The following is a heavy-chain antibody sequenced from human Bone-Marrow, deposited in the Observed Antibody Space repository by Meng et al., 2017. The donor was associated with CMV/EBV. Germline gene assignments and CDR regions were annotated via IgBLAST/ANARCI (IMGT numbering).Heavy chain of an antibody. CDR1: GGSFSGYY. D-gene: IGHD1-26*01. V-gene: IGHV4-34*01. Sequence: SETLSLTCDVYGGSFSGYYWSWIRQPPGKGLEWIGEINHSGSTNYNPSLKSRVTISVDTSKNQFSLKLSSVTAADTAVYYCARTRNEWELWVGFDYWGQGTLVTVSS. CDR3: ARTRNEWELWVGFDY. CDR2: INHSGST. J-gene: IGHJ4*02.